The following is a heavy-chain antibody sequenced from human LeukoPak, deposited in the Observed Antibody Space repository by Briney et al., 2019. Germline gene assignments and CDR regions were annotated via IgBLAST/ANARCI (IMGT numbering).Heavy chain of an antibody. V-gene: IGHV1-69*06. CDR2: IIPIFGTA. D-gene: IGHD5-12*01. CDR3: ARGYSGTYYYMDV. J-gene: IGHJ6*03. CDR1: GGTFSSYA. Sequence: SVKVSCKASGGTFSSYAISWVRQAPGQGLEWMGGIIPIFGTANYAQKFQGRVTITADKSTSTAYMELSSLRSEDTAVYYCARGYSGTYYYMDVWGKGTTVTVSS.